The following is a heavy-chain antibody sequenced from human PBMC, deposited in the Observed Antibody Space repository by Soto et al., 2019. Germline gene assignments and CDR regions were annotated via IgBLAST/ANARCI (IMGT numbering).Heavy chain of an antibody. Sequence: SETLSLTCTVSGGSISSNYWSWIRQPPGKGLEWIAYIYDSGSTYYNPSLKSRVTISVDTSKNQFSLKLSSVTAADTAVYYCARSTGKKWLQSTKPSYYFDFWGQGTLVTAPQ. CDR3: ARSTGKKWLQSTKPSYYFDF. J-gene: IGHJ4*02. CDR2: IYDSGST. CDR1: GGSISSNY. D-gene: IGHD5-12*01. V-gene: IGHV4-59*01.